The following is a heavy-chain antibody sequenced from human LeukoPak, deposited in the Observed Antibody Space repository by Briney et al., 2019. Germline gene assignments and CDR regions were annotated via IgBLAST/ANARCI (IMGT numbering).Heavy chain of an antibody. V-gene: IGHV3-7*01. Sequence: GGSLRLSCAASGFTFSSYWMSWVRQAPGKGLEWVANIKQDGSEKYYVDSVKGRFTISRDNAKNSLFLQMNSLRAEDTAVYYCARISGSYYHSRHMDVWGKGTTVTISS. CDR2: IKQDGSEK. J-gene: IGHJ6*03. D-gene: IGHD1-26*01. CDR1: GFTFSSYW. CDR3: ARISGSYYHSRHMDV.